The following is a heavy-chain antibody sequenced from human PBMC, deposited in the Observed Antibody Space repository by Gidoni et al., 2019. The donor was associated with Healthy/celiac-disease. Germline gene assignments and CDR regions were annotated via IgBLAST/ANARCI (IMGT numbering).Heavy chain of an antibody. CDR3: ARVGAGDDYNFDY. J-gene: IGHJ4*02. CDR1: GGSFSGYY. V-gene: IGHV4-34*01. CDR2: INNSGST. D-gene: IGHD4-4*01. Sequence: QVQPQQCGAGLLKPSETLSLTCADYGGSFSGYYWSWIRKPPGQGLEWIGEINNSGSTHYNPSLKRRVTISVDTTKIHFSLRLGSVTAADTAVYYCARVGAGDDYNFDYWGQGTLVTVSS.